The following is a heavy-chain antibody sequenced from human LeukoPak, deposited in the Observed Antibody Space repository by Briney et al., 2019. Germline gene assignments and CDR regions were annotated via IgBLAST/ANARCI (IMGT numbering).Heavy chain of an antibody. D-gene: IGHD2-8*01. CDR3: ARAYGTNGYFQLPIDY. Sequence: PGGSLRLSCAASGFIVTSNYMSWVRQAPGKGLEWVSVIYSGGTTYYADSVKGRFTISRDNSKNTLYLQMNSLRVEDTALYYCARAYGTNGYFQLPIDYWGQGILVTVSS. CDR2: IYSGGTT. CDR1: GFIVTSNY. J-gene: IGHJ4*02. V-gene: IGHV3-53*01.